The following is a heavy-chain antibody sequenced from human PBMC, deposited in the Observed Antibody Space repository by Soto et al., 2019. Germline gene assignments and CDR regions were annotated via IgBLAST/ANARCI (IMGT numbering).Heavy chain of an antibody. Sequence: VESLRLSCAASGFTFSSYAMSWVRQAPGKGLEWVSAISGSGGSTYYADSVKGRFTISRDNSKNTLYLQMNSLRAEDTAVYYCAKGPRPGIAAAGSMDVWGQGTTVTGSS. D-gene: IGHD6-13*01. J-gene: IGHJ6*02. CDR1: GFTFSSYA. CDR2: ISGSGGST. V-gene: IGHV3-23*01. CDR3: AKGPRPGIAAAGSMDV.